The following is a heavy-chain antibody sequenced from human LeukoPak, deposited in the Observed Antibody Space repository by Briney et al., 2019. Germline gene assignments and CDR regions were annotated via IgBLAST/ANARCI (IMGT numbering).Heavy chain of an antibody. D-gene: IGHD2-21*02. CDR3: AKSRGGDCYSCFDY. V-gene: IGHV3-53*01. J-gene: IGHJ4*02. CDR2: IYSGGST. CDR1: GFTVSSNY. Sequence: GGSLRLSCAASGFTVSSNYMSWVRQAPGKGLEWVSVIYSGGSTYYADSVKGRFSISRDNSKNTLYLQMNSLRAEDTAVYYCAKSRGGDCYSCFDYWGQGTLVTVSS.